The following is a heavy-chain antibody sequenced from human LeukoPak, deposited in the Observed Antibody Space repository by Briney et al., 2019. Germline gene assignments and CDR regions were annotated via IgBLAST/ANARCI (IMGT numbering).Heavy chain of an antibody. Sequence: PGGSLRLSRAASGFTFSNAWMSWVRQAPGKGLEWVGRIKSKTDGGTTDYAAPVKGRFTISRDDSKNTLYLQMNSLKTEDTAVYYCTTDSRQPLRGYYYYYMDVWGKGTTVTVSS. CDR1: GFTFSNAW. J-gene: IGHJ6*03. CDR2: IKSKTDGGTT. CDR3: TTDSRQPLRGYYYYYMDV. D-gene: IGHD1-1*01. V-gene: IGHV3-15*01.